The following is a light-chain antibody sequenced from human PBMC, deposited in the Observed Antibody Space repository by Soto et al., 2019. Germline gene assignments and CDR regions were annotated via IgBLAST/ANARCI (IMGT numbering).Light chain of an antibody. Sequence: EIVVTQSPGTLSVSPGERATLSCRASQSGIRSYLAWYQQKPGQGPRLLIYGASSRATGIPDRLSGSGSGTDFTLTISRLETEDFAVYYCQQYDSSPLTFGQGNTVEIK. V-gene: IGKV3-20*01. J-gene: IGKJ1*01. CDR3: QQYDSSPLT. CDR2: GAS. CDR1: QSGIRSY.